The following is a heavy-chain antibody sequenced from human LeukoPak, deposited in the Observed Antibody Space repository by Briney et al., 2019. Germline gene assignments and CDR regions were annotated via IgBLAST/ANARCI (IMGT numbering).Heavy chain of an antibody. CDR3: ARRGYSDTWRHSPFDY. D-gene: IGHD5-12*01. J-gene: IGHJ4*02. CDR1: GDSISSSSYY. Sequence: SETLSLACTVPGDSISSSSYYWGWIRQPPGKGLEWIGSIYYSGRTYYNPSLTSRVTISVDTSKRQFSLKLSSVTAADTAVYYCARRGYSDTWRHSPFDYWGQGTLVTVSS. V-gene: IGHV4-39*01. CDR2: IYYSGRT.